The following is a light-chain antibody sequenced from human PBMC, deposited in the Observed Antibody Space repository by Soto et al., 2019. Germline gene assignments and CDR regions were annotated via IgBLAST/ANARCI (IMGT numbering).Light chain of an antibody. CDR2: GNS. CDR1: SSNIGAGYD. CDR3: QSYDSSLSGHV. V-gene: IGLV1-40*01. Sequence: QSVLTQPPSVSGAPGQRVTISCTGSSSNIGAGYDVHWYQQLPGTAPKLLIYGNSNRPSGVPDRFSGSKSGTSASLAITGLQAEDEADDYGQSYDSSLSGHVFGTGTKVTV. J-gene: IGLJ1*01.